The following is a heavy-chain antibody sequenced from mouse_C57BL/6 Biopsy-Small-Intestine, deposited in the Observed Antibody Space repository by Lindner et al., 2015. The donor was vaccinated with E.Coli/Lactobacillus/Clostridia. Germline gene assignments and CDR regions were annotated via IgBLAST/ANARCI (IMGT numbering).Heavy chain of an antibody. D-gene: IGHD1-1*02. Sequence: SVKVSCKVSEYSFTRNSIHWVRQAPGQSLEWMGWIAGADGNRKLSQKFQGRVTFSRDTSATTVYMELSRLTSEDSSMYYCARGNSDGWYHDYWGQGTLVTVSS. CDR2: IAGADGNR. V-gene: IGHV1-59*01. CDR1: EYSFTRNS. J-gene: IGHJ4*01. CDR3: ARGNSDGWYHDY.